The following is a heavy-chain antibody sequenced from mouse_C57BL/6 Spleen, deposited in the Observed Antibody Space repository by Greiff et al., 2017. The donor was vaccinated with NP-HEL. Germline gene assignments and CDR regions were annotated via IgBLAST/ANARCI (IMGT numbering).Heavy chain of an antibody. J-gene: IGHJ2*01. CDR2: ISSGGSYT. CDR3: AREITTVVAPYYFDY. V-gene: IGHV5-6*01. Sequence: VQLKESGGDLVKPGGSLKLSCAASGFTFSSYGMSWVRQTPDKRLEWVATISSGGSYTYYPDSVKGRFTISRDNAKNTLYLQMSSLKSEDTAMYYCAREITTVVAPYYFDYWGQGTTLTVSS. CDR1: GFTFSSYG. D-gene: IGHD1-1*01.